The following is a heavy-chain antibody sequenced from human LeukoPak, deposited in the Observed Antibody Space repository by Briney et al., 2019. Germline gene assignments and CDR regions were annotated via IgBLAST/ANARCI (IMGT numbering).Heavy chain of an antibody. CDR1: GYTFTGYY. D-gene: IGHD3-9*01. Sequence: ASVKVSCKASGYTFTGYYVHWVRQAPGQGLEWMGRINPNSGDTNYAQKFQGRVTMTRDTSISTAYMELSRLRSDDTAVYYCARGLTDNYYYGMDVWGQGTTVTVSS. V-gene: IGHV1-2*06. J-gene: IGHJ6*02. CDR3: ARGLTDNYYYGMDV. CDR2: INPNSGDT.